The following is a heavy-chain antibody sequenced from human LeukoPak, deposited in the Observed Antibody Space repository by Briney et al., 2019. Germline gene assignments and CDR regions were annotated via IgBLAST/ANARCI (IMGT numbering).Heavy chain of an antibody. J-gene: IGHJ4*02. CDR2: INWSGGST. D-gene: IGHD2-2*01. CDR1: GFACDEHG. V-gene: IGHV3-20*04. Sequence: GGSLRLSCTASGFACDEHGMSWVRQVPGKGLEWVSGINWSGGSTGYADPLRGRFTISRDNAKNSLYLQMDSLRAEDTALYYCARAPITSPSYFDYWGQGTLVTVSS. CDR3: ARAPITSPSYFDY.